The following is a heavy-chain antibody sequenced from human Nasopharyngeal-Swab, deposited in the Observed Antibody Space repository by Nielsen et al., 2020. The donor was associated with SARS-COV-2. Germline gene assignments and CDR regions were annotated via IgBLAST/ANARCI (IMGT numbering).Heavy chain of an antibody. Sequence: GGSLRLSCAASGFTFSSYAMHWVRQAPGKGLEWVAVISYDGSNKYYADSVKGRFTISRDNSKNTLYLQMNSLRAKDTAVYYCARDGPSTYYYYGMDVWGQGTTVTVSS. V-gene: IGHV3-30*04. CDR1: GFTFSSYA. J-gene: IGHJ6*02. D-gene: IGHD5/OR15-5a*01. CDR3: ARDGPSTYYYYGMDV. CDR2: ISYDGSNK.